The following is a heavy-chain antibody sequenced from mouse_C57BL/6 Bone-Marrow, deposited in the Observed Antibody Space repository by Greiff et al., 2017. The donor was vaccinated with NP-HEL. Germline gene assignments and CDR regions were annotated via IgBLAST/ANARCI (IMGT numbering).Heavy chain of an antibody. CDR1: GFTFSSYA. V-gene: IGHV5-4*01. CDR2: ISDGGSYT. CDR3: ARDQYYGSSYWFAY. J-gene: IGHJ3*01. Sequence: EVQGVESGGGLVKPGGSLKLSCAASGFTFSSYAMSWARQTPEKRLEWVATISDGGSYTYYPDNVKGRFTISRDNAKNNLYLQMSHLKSEDTAMYYCARDQYYGSSYWFAYWGQGTLVTVSA. D-gene: IGHD1-1*01.